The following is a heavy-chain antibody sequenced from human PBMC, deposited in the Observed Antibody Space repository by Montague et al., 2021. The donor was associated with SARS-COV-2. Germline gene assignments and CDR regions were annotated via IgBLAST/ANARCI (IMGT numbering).Heavy chain of an antibody. J-gene: IGHJ5*02. V-gene: IGHV4-59*08. D-gene: IGHD2-15*01. CDR2: IYYSGST. CDR3: ARQHPVGGVRP. CDR1: GGSISSYY. Sequence: SETLSLTCTVSGGSISSYYWSWIRQRQGKGLEWVGYIYYSGSTNFNPSLKSRVTISVDTYKNQFSLKLSSLTAADTGVYYCARQHPVGGVRPWGQGTLVTVSS.